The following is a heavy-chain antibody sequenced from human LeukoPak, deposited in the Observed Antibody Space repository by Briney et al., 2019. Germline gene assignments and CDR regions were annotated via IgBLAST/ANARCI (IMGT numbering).Heavy chain of an antibody. CDR3: AKDSQVVGGVTLD. J-gene: IGHJ4*02. D-gene: IGHD3-10*01. CDR1: GFTFSSYG. CDR2: ISYDGSNK. V-gene: IGHV3-30*18. Sequence: GGSLRLSCAVSGFTFSSYGMHWVRQAPGKGLEWVAVISYDGSNKYYADSVKGRFTISRDNSKNTLYLQMNSLRAEDTAVYYCAKDSQVVGGVTLDWGQGPLVTVSS.